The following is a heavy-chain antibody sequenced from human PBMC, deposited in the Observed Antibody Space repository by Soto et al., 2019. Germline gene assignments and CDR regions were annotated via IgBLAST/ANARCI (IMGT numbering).Heavy chain of an antibody. D-gene: IGHD2-2*01. J-gene: IGHJ6*02. CDR1: GYTFTSYG. CDR3: ARDPKDIVVVPAADYYYYYCMDV. V-gene: IGHV1-18*01. CDR2: ISAYNGNT. Sequence: QVQLVQSGAEVKKPGASVKVSCKASGYTFTSYGISWVRQAPGQGLEWMGWISAYNGNTNYAQKLQGRVTMTTDTTTSTAYMELRSLRSDDTAVYYCARDPKDIVVVPAADYYYYYCMDVWGQGTTVTVSS.